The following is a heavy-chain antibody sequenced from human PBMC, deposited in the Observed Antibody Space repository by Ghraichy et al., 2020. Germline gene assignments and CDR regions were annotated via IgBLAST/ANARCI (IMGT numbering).Heavy chain of an antibody. D-gene: IGHD1-1*01. CDR1: GALFDSYY. CDR3: ARTGQRSLDV. Sequence: SETLSLTCTVSGALFDSYYWSWVREIPGEGLQWIGYIYYIGTTNYNPSLESRVTISIDTSRRHLSLRLNSVTAADTAVYYCARTGQRSLDVWGQGTSVIV. CDR2: IYYIGTT. J-gene: IGHJ6*02. V-gene: IGHV4-59*01.